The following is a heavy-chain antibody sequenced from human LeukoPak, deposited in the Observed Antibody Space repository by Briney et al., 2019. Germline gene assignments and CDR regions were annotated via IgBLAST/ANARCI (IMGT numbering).Heavy chain of an antibody. CDR2: ISGSGGST. J-gene: IGHJ6*03. V-gene: IGHV3-23*01. D-gene: IGHD3-3*01. CDR1: GFTFSSYG. Sequence: GGSLRLSCAASGFTFSSYGMSWVRQAPGKGLEWVSAISGSGGSTYYADSVKGRFTISRDNSKNTLYLQMNSLRAEDTAVYYCARVFGYYYYYLDVWGKGTPVIIS. CDR3: ARVFGYYYYYLDV.